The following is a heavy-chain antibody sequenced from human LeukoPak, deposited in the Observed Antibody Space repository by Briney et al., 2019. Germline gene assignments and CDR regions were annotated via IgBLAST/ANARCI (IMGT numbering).Heavy chain of an antibody. CDR3: AKYTTVTTAWFDY. CDR2: ISGSGGST. D-gene: IGHD4-11*01. Sequence: GGSLRLSCAASGFAFSSYAMSWVRQAPGKGLEWVSAISGSGGSTYYADSVKGRFTISRDNSKNTLYLQMNSLRAEDTAVYYCAKYTTVTTAWFDYWGQGTLVTVSS. J-gene: IGHJ4*02. V-gene: IGHV3-23*01. CDR1: GFAFSSYA.